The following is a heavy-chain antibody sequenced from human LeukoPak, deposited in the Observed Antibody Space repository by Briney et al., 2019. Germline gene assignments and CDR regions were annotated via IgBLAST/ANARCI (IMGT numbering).Heavy chain of an antibody. CDR3: ASHYYDSSGYYPFDY. Sequence: ASETLSLTCTVSGGSISSYYWSWIRQPPGKGLEWIGYIYYSGSTNYNPSLKSRVTISVDTSKNQFSLKLSSVTAADTAVYYCASHYYDSSGYYPFDYWGQGTLVTVSS. V-gene: IGHV4-59*01. CDR2: IYYSGST. D-gene: IGHD3-22*01. CDR1: GGSISSYY. J-gene: IGHJ4*02.